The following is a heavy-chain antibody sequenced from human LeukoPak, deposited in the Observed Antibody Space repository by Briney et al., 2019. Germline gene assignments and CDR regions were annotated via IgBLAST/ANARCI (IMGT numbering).Heavy chain of an antibody. CDR1: GYTFTNYG. V-gene: IGHV1-18*01. D-gene: IGHD4-17*01. CDR2: ISTYNGDT. Sequence: ASVKVSCKASGYTFTNYGINWVRQAPGQGPEWMGWISTYNGDTNYAQKVQGRVTMTTDTSTSTAYMELRSLRSDDTAVYYCASGYLGRAGTTDRLDYWGQGTLVTVSS. J-gene: IGHJ4*02. CDR3: ASGYLGRAGTTDRLDY.